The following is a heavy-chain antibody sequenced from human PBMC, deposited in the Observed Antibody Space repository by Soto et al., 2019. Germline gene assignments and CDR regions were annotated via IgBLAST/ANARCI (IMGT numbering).Heavy chain of an antibody. Sequence: PSETLSLTCTVSGGSISSGGYYWSWIRQHPGKGLEWIGYIYYSGSTYYNPSLKSRVTISVDTSKNQFSLKLSSVTAADTAVYYCARDRVGCNNGVCFQVYYYGMDVWGQGTKVTVYS. V-gene: IGHV4-31*03. CDR3: ARDRVGCNNGVCFQVYYYGMDV. J-gene: IGHJ6*02. D-gene: IGHD2-8*01. CDR1: GGSISSGGYY. CDR2: IYYSGST.